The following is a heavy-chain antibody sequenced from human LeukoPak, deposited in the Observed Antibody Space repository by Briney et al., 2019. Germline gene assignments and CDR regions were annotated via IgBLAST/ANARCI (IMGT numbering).Heavy chain of an antibody. CDR2: IYYSGST. V-gene: IGHV4-31*03. J-gene: IGHJ3*02. Sequence: PSETLSLTCTVSGGSISSGGYYWSWIRQHPGKGLEWIGYIYYSGSTYYNPSLKSRVTISVDTSKNQFSLKLSSVTAAHTAVDYCARCLLRFFGADAFDIWGQGTMDTVSS. CDR1: GGSISSGGYY. D-gene: IGHD3-3*01. CDR3: ARCLLRFFGADAFDI.